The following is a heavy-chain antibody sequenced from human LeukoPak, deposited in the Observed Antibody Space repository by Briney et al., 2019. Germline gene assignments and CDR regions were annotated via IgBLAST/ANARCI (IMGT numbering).Heavy chain of an antibody. Sequence: GASVKVSCKASGYTFISYGISWVRQAPGQGLEWMGWISAYNGNTKYAQKFQGRVTMTTDTSTSTANMEVRSLRSDDTAVYYCARGFPPRRMYDSNGYYSYYFDYWGQGTLVTVSS. CDR1: GYTFISYG. CDR2: ISAYNGNT. V-gene: IGHV1-18*01. CDR3: ARGFPPRRMYDSNGYYSYYFDY. D-gene: IGHD3-22*01. J-gene: IGHJ4*02.